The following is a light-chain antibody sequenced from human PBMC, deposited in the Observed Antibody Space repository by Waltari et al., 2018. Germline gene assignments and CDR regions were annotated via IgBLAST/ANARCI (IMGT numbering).Light chain of an antibody. CDR1: QSLLHSNGYNY. J-gene: IGKJ1*01. Sequence: DIVVTQSPLSLPVTPGEPASISCRSSQSLLHSNGYNYLDWYLQKPGQSPQLLIYLGSHRASGVPDRCSGSGSGTDFTLKISRVEAEDVGVYYCMQSLRALWTFGQGTKVEIK. CDR2: LGS. V-gene: IGKV2-28*01. CDR3: MQSLRALWT.